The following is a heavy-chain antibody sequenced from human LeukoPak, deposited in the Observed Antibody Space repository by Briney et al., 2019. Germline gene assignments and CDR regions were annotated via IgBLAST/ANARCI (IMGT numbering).Heavy chain of an antibody. D-gene: IGHD3-22*01. J-gene: IGHJ4*02. CDR3: ATAVSYYYDSSGYNFDY. CDR2: FYPEDGET. CDR1: GYTLTELS. Sequence: ASVKVSCKVSGYTLTELSMHWVRQAPGKGLEWMGGFYPEDGETIYAQKFQGRVTMTEDTSTDTAYMELSSLRSEDTAVYYCATAVSYYYDSSGYNFDYWGQGTLVTVSS. V-gene: IGHV1-24*01.